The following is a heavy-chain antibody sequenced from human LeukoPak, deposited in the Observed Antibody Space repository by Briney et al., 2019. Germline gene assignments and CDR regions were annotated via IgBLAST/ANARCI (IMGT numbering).Heavy chain of an antibody. Sequence: GGSLRLSCAASGFTFSIYWMSWVRQAPGKGLEWVANINQDGSQKYYVDSVKGRFTISRDNAKNSLYLQMNSLRAEDTAVYYCARVVSGSYHYYYYMDVWGKGTTVTVSS. J-gene: IGHJ6*03. CDR1: GFTFSIYW. V-gene: IGHV3-7*01. CDR2: INQDGSQK. CDR3: ARVVSGSYHYYYYMDV. D-gene: IGHD3-10*01.